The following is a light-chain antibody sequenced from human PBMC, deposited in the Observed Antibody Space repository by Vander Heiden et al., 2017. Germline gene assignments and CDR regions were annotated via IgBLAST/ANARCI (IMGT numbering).Light chain of an antibody. Sequence: SYELTQPPSVSVSPGQTARITCSGDALPKQYAYWYQQKPGQAPGLVIYKDSERPSGIPERFSGSSSGTTVTLTISGVQAEDEADYYCQSADSSGTYGVFGGGTKLTVL. V-gene: IGLV3-25*03. CDR3: QSADSSGTYGV. J-gene: IGLJ3*02. CDR2: KDS. CDR1: ALPKQY.